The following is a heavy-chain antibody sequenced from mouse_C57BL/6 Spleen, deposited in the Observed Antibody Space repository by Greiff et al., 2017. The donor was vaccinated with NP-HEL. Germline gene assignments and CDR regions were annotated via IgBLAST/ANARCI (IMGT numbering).Heavy chain of an antibody. J-gene: IGHJ3*01. D-gene: IGHD2-1*01. CDR3: AREGGYGNCFAY. CDR2: IHPNSGST. Sequence: QVQLQQPGAELVKPGASVKLSCKASGYTFTSYWMHWVKQRPGQGLEWIGMIHPNSGSTNYNEKFKSKATLTVDKSSSTAYMQLSSLTSEDSAVYYCAREGGYGNCFAYWGQGTLVTVSA. CDR1: GYTFTSYW. V-gene: IGHV1-64*01.